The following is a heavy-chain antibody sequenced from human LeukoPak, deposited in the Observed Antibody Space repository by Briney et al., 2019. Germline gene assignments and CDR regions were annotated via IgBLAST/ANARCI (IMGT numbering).Heavy chain of an antibody. CDR3: ARGVTLVRGVTYHGGMDV. J-gene: IGHJ6*02. CDR2: INHSGSN. V-gene: IGHV4-34*01. D-gene: IGHD3-10*01. CDR1: GGSFSGYY. Sequence: SETLSLTCAVYGGSFSGYYWSWIRQPPGKGLEWIGEINHSGSNNYNPSLKSRVTISVDTSKNQLSLKLSSVTAADTAVYYCARGVTLVRGVTYHGGMDVWGQGTTVTVSS.